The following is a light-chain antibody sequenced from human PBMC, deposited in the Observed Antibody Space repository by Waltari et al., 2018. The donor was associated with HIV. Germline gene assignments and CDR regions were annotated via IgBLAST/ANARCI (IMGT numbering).Light chain of an antibody. Sequence: SYELTQPPSVSVSPGQTASITRSGDALPKHHGYWYQQKPGQAPVLVIYKDNERPSGIPERFSGSSSGTTVTLTISGVQAEDEADYYCQSADSAGTYRVFGAGTKVTVL. J-gene: IGLJ1*01. CDR3: QSADSAGTYRV. CDR1: ALPKHH. V-gene: IGLV3-25*03. CDR2: KDN.